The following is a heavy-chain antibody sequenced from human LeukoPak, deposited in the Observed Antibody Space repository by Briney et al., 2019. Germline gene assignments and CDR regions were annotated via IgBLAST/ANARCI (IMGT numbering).Heavy chain of an antibody. Sequence: SETLSLTCTVSGGSITSYYWSWIRQTPGKGLEWIGYILYSGTTTNYNPSLKSRVTISVDTSKNQFSLKLSSVTAADTAVYYCARVGDWNDLVYWGQGTLVTVSS. J-gene: IGHJ4*02. V-gene: IGHV4-59*01. CDR1: GGSITSYY. CDR2: ILYSGTTT. D-gene: IGHD1-1*01. CDR3: ARVGDWNDLVY.